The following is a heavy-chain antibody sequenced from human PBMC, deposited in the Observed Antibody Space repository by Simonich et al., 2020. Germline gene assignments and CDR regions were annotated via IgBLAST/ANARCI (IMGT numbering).Heavy chain of an antibody. CDR3: ARASRGTWWYYYFDY. CDR1: GYTFTSYG. D-gene: IGHD2-15*01. V-gene: IGHV1-18*01. Sequence: QVQLVQSVAEVKKPGASVKVSCKASGYTFTSYGISWVRQAPGQGLKWLGWISAYNGNTNYAQKLQGRVTMTTDTSTSTAYMELRSLRSDDTAVYYCARASRGTWWYYYFDYWGQGTLVTVSS. CDR2: ISAYNGNT. J-gene: IGHJ4*02.